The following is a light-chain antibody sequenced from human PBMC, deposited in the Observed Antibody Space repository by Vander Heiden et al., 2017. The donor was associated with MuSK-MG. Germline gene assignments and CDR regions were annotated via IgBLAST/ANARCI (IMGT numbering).Light chain of an antibody. J-gene: IGLJ2*01. V-gene: IGLV2-23*02. CDR3: CSYAGSRTYVV. CDR1: SSDVGSYNL. Sequence: QSALTQPASVSGSPGQSITISCTGTSSDVGSYNLVSWYQQYPGKAPNLMIYEVNKRPSGVSNRFSGSKSGNTASLTISGLQAEDEADYYCCSYAGSRTYVVFGGGTKLTVL. CDR2: EVN.